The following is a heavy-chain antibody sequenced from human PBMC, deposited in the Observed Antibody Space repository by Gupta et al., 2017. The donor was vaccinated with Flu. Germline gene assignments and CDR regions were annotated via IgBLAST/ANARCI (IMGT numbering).Heavy chain of an antibody. Sequence: QITLKESGPTLVKPTQTLTLTCTFSGFSLSTSGVGVGWIRQPPGKALEWLALIYWDDDKRYSPSLKRRLTIPKNTSKNQVVLKMTNMDLLETATYYGAHSTLYGSGGGCYPIFNYGGQETLVPVSS. J-gene: IGHJ4*02. CDR3: AHSTLYGSGGGCYPIFNY. CDR2: IYWDDDK. CDR1: GFSLSTSGVG. V-gene: IGHV2-5*02. D-gene: IGHD2-15*01.